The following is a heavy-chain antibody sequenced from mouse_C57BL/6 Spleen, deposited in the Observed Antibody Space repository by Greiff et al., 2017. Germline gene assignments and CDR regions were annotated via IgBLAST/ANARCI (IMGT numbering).Heavy chain of an antibody. V-gene: IGHV5-16*01. D-gene: IGHD1-1*01. CDR3: ARDEGPYYYGSSPWFAY. CDR2: INYDGSST. J-gene: IGHJ3*01. Sequence: EVKVVESEGGLVQPGSSMKLSCTASGFTFSDYYMAWVRQVPEKGLEWVANINYDGSSTYYLDSLKSRFIISRDNAKNILYLQMSSLKSEDTATYYCARDEGPYYYGSSPWFAYWGQGTLVTVSA. CDR1: GFTFSDYY.